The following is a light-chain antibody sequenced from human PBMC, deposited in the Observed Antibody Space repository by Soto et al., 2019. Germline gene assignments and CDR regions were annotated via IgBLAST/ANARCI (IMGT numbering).Light chain of an antibody. CDR3: SSYTSSSTPPVV. Sequence: QSVLTQPASVSGSPGQSITISCTGTSSDVGGYNYVSWYQQHPGKAPKLMIDDVSNRPSGVSNRFSGSKSGNTASLTISGLQADDESDDYGSSYTSSSTPPVVFGGGTTVTVL. CDR2: DVS. J-gene: IGLJ3*02. V-gene: IGLV2-14*01. CDR1: SSDVGGYNY.